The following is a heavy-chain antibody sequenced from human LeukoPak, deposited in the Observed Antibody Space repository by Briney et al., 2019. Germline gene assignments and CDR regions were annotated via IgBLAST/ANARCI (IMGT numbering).Heavy chain of an antibody. CDR3: ASGVVTAIPGSY. CDR2: IIPILGIA. V-gene: IGHV1-69*04. D-gene: IGHD2-21*02. Sequence: SVKVSCKASGGTFSSYAISWVRQAPGQGLEWMGRIIPILGIANYAQKFQGRVTITADKSTSTAYMELSSLRSEDKAVYYCASGVVTAIPGSYWGQGTLVTVSS. J-gene: IGHJ4*02. CDR1: GGTFSSYA.